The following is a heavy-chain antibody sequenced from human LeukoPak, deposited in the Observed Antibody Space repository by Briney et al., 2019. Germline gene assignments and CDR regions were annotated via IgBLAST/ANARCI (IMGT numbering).Heavy chain of an antibody. CDR3: ARGRRITVTRGKYYYYMDV. V-gene: IGHV1-8*03. Sequence: ASVKVSCKASGYTFTGYYMHWVRQAPGQGLEWMGWINPNSGNTGYAQKFQGRVTITRSTSISTAYMELSSLRSEDTAVYYCARGRRITVTRGKYYYYMDVWGKGTTVTVSS. CDR2: INPNSGNT. J-gene: IGHJ6*03. D-gene: IGHD4-17*01. CDR1: GYTFTGYY.